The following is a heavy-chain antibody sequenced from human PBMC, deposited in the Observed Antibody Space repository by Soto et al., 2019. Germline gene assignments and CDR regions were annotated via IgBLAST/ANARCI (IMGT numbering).Heavy chain of an antibody. CDR2: IYHSGST. J-gene: IGHJ5*02. CDR3: ARDQLEGNWFDP. CDR1: GGSISSGGYS. Sequence: QLQLQESGSGLVRPSQTLSLTCAVSGGSISSGGYSWNWIRQPPGKGLEWIGYIYHSGSTLYNPSLESRVNISVDKSKNQCSLKPTSVTAADTAVYYCARDQLEGNWFDPWGQGTLVTVSS. D-gene: IGHD1-1*01. V-gene: IGHV4-30-2*01.